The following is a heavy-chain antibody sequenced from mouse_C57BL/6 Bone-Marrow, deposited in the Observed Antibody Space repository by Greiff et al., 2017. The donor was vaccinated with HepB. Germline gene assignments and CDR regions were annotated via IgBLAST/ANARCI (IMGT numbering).Heavy chain of an antibody. CDR3: ARWGRSKAWFAY. Sequence: VQLQQSGPELVKPGASVEISCKASGYSFTGYYMNWVKQSPEKSLEWIGEINPSTGGTTYNQKFKAKATLTVDKSSSTAYMQLKSLTSEDSAVYYCARWGRSKAWFAYWGQGTLVTVSA. D-gene: IGHD1-1*01. CDR1: GYSFTGYY. V-gene: IGHV1-42*01. CDR2: INPSTGGT. J-gene: IGHJ3*01.